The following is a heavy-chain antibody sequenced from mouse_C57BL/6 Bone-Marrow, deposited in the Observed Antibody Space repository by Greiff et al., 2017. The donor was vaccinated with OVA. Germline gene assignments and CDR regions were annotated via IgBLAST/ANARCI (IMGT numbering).Heavy chain of an antibody. J-gene: IGHJ2*01. CDR2: ISYDGSN. CDR1: GYSITSGYY. V-gene: IGHV3-6*01. D-gene: IGHD2-3*01. Sequence: VQLKESGPGLVKPSQSLSLTCSVTGYSITSGYYWNWIRQFPGNKLEWMGYISYDGSNNYNPSLKNRISITRDTSKNQFFLKLNSVTTEDTATYFCARSRISYDGYSPDYFDYWGQGTTLTVSS. CDR3: ARSRISYDGYSPDYFDY.